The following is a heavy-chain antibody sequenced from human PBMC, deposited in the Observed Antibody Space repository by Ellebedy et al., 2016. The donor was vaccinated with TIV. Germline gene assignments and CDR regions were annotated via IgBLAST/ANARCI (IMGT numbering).Heavy chain of an antibody. J-gene: IGHJ4*02. Sequence: SETLSLXXTVSSGSIRGSNHYWGWIRQPPGKGLEWIGTIYYSGNTYYNPSLKSRVTISVDKSKNHFSLRLNSVTAADTAVYYCARVRYSGNYYPYFDYWGQGTLVTVSS. CDR3: ARVRYSGNYYPYFDY. CDR2: IYYSGNT. CDR1: SGSIRGSNHY. D-gene: IGHD1-26*01. V-gene: IGHV4-39*07.